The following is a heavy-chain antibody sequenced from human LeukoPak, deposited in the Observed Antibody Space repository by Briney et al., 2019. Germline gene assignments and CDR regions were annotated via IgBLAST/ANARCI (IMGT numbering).Heavy chain of an antibody. CDR3: ARNPTGGYHYFEY. CDR1: GYSISSAYY. Sequence: SETLPLTCTVSGYSISSAYYWGWIRQPPGKGLEWIGSIYHSGSTYYSPSLKSRVTISVDTSKNQFSLKLSSVTAADTAVYYCARNPTGGYHYFEYWGQGALVTVSS. CDR2: IYHSGST. J-gene: IGHJ4*02. D-gene: IGHD2-8*02. V-gene: IGHV4-38-2*02.